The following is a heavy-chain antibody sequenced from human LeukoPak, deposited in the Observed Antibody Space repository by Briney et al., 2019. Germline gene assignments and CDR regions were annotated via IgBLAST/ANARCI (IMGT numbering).Heavy chain of an antibody. V-gene: IGHV1-69*05. J-gene: IGHJ5*02. CDR1: AGTFTIYA. CDR3: ARDSSSSSGEGWFDP. D-gene: IGHD6-6*01. Sequence: SVTVSFTSAAGTFTIYAISWVRQAPGQGLEWMGGIIPIFGTANYSQKFQGRVTITTDESTSTAYMELSSLRSEDTAVYYCARDSSSSSGEGWFDPWGQGTLVTVSS. CDR2: IIPIFGTA.